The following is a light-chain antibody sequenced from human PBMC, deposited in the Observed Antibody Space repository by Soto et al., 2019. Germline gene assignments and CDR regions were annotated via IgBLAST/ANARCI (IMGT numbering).Light chain of an antibody. CDR3: SSYTSSNTLEV. CDR1: SVGASNY. Sequence: QSVLIQPASVSGSPEQTITISCTGTSVGASNYFSWYQHHPHRAPKLLIYEVSYRPSGVSNRFSGSKSGNTASLTISGLQAEDEADYYCSSYTSSNTLEVFGIGTKVTVL. V-gene: IGLV2-14*01. J-gene: IGLJ1*01. CDR2: EVS.